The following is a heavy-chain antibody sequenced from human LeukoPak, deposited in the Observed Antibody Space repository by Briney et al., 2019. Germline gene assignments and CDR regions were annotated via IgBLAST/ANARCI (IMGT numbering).Heavy chain of an antibody. Sequence: GGSLRLSCAASGXTFGSYAMNWVRQAPGKGLELVSTISATGGNTYYADSVKGRFTISRDNSKNTLYLQMNSLRVEDTAVYYCAKDLRPRAPLWYFDYWGQGALVTASS. CDR1: GXTFGSYA. J-gene: IGHJ4*02. V-gene: IGHV3-23*01. D-gene: IGHD3-10*01. CDR3: AKDLRPRAPLWYFDY. CDR2: ISATGGNT.